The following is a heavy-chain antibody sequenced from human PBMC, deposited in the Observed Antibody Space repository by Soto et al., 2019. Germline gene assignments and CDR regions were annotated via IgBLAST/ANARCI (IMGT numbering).Heavy chain of an antibody. CDR1: GFTFSASA. Sequence: EVQLVQSGGGVVQPGGSLKLSCAASGFTFSASAIHWVRQASGKGLAWVGRIRSEANTYATAYAASVIGRFTISRDDSESTAYLQMNSLKAEDTAMYYCITLIDINMVPQAEWGQGTLVTVSS. D-gene: IGHD3-10*01. V-gene: IGHV3-73*01. CDR3: ITLIDINMVPQAE. J-gene: IGHJ4*02. CDR2: IRSEANTYAT.